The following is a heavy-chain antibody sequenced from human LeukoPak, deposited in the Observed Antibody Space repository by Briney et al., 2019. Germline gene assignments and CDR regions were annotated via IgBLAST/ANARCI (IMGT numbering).Heavy chain of an antibody. CDR2: IASDGRDK. CDR1: GFTFSSYA. Sequence: GRSLTLSCAASGFTFSSYAMHWVRQAPGKGLEWVAVIASDGRDKKYVDSVKGRFTISRDNSRNTLFLQMDSLRPEDTAVYYCAKDRAVGSAIYDFDYWGQGNLVTVFS. J-gene: IGHJ4*02. V-gene: IGHV3-30*18. CDR3: AKDRAVGSAIYDFDY. D-gene: IGHD3-3*01.